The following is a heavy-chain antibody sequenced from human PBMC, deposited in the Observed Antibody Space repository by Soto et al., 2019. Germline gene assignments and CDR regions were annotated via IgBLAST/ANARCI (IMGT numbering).Heavy chain of an antibody. CDR1: GGSISSGDYY. V-gene: IGHV4-30-4*01. CDR3: ARDMAARPRYCSGGSCCSW. D-gene: IGHD2-15*01. CDR2: IYYSGST. Sequence: QVQLQESGPGLVKPSQTLSLTCTVSGGSISSGDYYWSWIRQPPGKGLEWIGYIYYSGSTYYNPSLKTRVTKSVDTSKNQFSLKLSSVTAAATAVYYCARDMAARPRYCSGGSCCSWWVQGTLVTVSS. J-gene: IGHJ4*02.